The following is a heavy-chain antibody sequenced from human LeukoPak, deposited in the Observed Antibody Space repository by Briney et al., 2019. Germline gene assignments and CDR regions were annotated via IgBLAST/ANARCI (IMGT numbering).Heavy chain of an antibody. Sequence: SGPTLVNPTQTLTLTCTFSGFSLSTSGVGVGXXXXXXXXXXXXXELIYWNDDKRYSPSLKSRLTITKDTSKNQVVLTMTNMDPVDTATYYCAHSPSIAARLPFDYWGQGTLVTVSS. V-gene: IGHV2-5*01. CDR2: IYWNDDK. D-gene: IGHD6-6*01. CDR1: GFSLSTSGVG. J-gene: IGHJ4*02. CDR3: AHSPSIAARLPFDY.